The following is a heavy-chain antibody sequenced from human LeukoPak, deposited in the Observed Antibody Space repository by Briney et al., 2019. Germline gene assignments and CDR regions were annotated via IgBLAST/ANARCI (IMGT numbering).Heavy chain of an antibody. J-gene: IGHJ5*02. CDR3: ARTNMVRGVIIGWFDP. D-gene: IGHD3-10*01. CDR1: GYTFTSYG. CDR2: ISAYNGNT. V-gene: IGHV1-18*01. Sequence: ASVKVSCKASGYTFTSYGISWVRQAPGQGLEWMGWISAYNGNTNYAQKLQGRVTMTTDTSTSTAYMELRSLRSDDTAVYYCARTNMVRGVIIGWFDPWGQGTLVTVSS.